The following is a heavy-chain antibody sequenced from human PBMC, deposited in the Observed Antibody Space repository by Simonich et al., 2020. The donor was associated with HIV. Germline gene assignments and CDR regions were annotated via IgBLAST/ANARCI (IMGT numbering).Heavy chain of an antibody. CDR1: GGSFSGYY. CDR2: IKHSGIT. Sequence: QVQLQQWGAGLLKPSETLSLTCAVYGGSFSGYYWTWIRQPPGKGLEWIGEIKHSGITNYKSSLNSRATISVDKSKNQFSLKLSSVTAADTAIYYCARRDRELILYFDYWGQGNLVTSPQ. CDR3: ARRDRELILYFDY. D-gene: IGHD3-3*01. J-gene: IGHJ4*02. V-gene: IGHV4-34*01.